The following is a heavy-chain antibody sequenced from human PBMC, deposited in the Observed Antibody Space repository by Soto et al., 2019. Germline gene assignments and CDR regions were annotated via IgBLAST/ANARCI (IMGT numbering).Heavy chain of an antibody. CDR3: ARVGFNWNDDYYGMDV. CDR1: GGPFGGYY. J-gene: IGHJ6*02. Sequence: SETLSLTFAVYGGPFGGYYWSWIRQPPGKGLEWIGEINHSGSTNYNPSLKSRVTISVDTSKNQFSLKLSSVTAADTAVYYCARVGFNWNDDYYGMDVWGQGTTVS. D-gene: IGHD1-20*01. CDR2: INHSGST. V-gene: IGHV4-34*01.